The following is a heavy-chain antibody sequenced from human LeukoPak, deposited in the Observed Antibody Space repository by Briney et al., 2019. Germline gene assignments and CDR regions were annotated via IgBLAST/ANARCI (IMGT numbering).Heavy chain of an antibody. V-gene: IGHV1-18*01. Sequence: ASVKVSCKASGYTFTSYCISWVRQAPGQGLEWMGWISAYNGNTNYAQKLQGRVTMTTDTSTSTAYMELRSLRSDDTAVYYCEREGSGYDILTGYYREGNFDYWGQGTLVTVSS. CDR3: EREGSGYDILTGYYREGNFDY. D-gene: IGHD3-9*01. J-gene: IGHJ4*02. CDR2: ISAYNGNT. CDR1: GYTFTSYC.